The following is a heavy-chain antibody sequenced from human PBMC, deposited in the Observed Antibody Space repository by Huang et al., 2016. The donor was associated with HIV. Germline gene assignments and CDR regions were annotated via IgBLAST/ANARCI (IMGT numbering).Heavy chain of an antibody. V-gene: IGHV1-3*01. CDR1: GYNFTSRG. J-gene: IGHJ5*02. CDR2: INPGKGNP. Sequence: QVHLVQSGPEVKKPGASVKVSCKASGYNFTSRGLHWVRQAPGQRLEWMGSINPGKGNPIYSPKFQDRVTLTRDISANTAYMQLSRLTSEDTAVYYCASGQRMRESDIVATIPVSWGQGALVTVSS. CDR3: ASGQRMRESDIVATIPVS. D-gene: IGHD5-12*01.